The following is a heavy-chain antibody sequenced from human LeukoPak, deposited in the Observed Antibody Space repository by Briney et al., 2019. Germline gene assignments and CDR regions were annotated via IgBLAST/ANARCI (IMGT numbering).Heavy chain of an antibody. V-gene: IGHV4-38-2*01. CDR2: IYHSGNT. CDR3: ARARGPNAFDI. J-gene: IGHJ3*02. CDR1: GYSISSGYY. D-gene: IGHD6-6*01. Sequence: SETLSLTCAVSGYSISSGYYWGWIRQPPGKGLEWIGSIYHSGNTYYNPSLKSRVTISVDTSKNQFSLKLSCVTAADTAVYYCARARGPNAFDIWGQGTMVTVSS.